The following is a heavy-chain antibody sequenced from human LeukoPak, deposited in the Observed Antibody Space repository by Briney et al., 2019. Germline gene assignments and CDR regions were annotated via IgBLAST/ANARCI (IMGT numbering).Heavy chain of an antibody. CDR3: ARGLSGWYLYYFAY. D-gene: IGHD6-19*01. J-gene: IGHJ4*02. CDR1: GFTFSSYE. Sequence: GGSLRLSCAASGFTFSSYEMNWVRQAPGKGLEWVSYISTSHSTIYYADSVKGRFTISRDNAKNSLYLQMNSLRAEDTAVYYCARGLSGWYLYYFAYWGQGTLVTVSS. CDR2: ISTSHSTI. V-gene: IGHV3-48*03.